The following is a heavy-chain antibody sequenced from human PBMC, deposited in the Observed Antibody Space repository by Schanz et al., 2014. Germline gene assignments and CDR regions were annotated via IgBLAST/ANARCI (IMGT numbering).Heavy chain of an antibody. CDR2: ITSGSAK. CDR3: ATSGLVSHSFDAFDI. CDR1: GFTFRDYQ. V-gene: IGHV3-11*04. J-gene: IGHJ3*02. D-gene: IGHD3-9*01. Sequence: QVQLVESGGGLVKPGGSLRLSCTASGFTFRDYQMTWIRQAPGKGLEWVSYITSGSAKFYADSVKGRFTISRDNAENLLYLQMSSLRDEDTAVYYCATSGLVSHSFDAFDIWGQGTMVTVSS.